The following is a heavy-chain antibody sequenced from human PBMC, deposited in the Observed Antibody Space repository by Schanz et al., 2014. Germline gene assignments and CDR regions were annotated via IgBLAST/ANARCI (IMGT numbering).Heavy chain of an antibody. V-gene: IGHV4-4*08. J-gene: IGHJ4*02. Sequence: QVQLQESGPGLVKPSETLSLMCTVSGGSMDTHYWGWIRQPPGKGLEWIAFIYSSGIANYNPSLESRVTISGDPSKTSFSLSLPAGTAADTATYYCARRVVPATMGLYFDLWGQGTLVTVSS. CDR3: ARRVVPATMGLYFDL. CDR2: IYSSGIA. D-gene: IGHD2-21*01. CDR1: GGSMDTHY.